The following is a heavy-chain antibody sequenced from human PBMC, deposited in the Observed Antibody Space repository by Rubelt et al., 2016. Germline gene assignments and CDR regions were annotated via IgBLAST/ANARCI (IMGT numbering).Heavy chain of an antibody. Sequence: EVQLVESGGGLVQPGGSLRLSCSASGFTFSSYSMNWVRQAPGKGLEWVSYISSSSSTIYYAVFGKGRFTISRDNAKNSLYLQMNSLRAEDTAVYYCAREPYSSSWYWGDYWGQGTLVTVSS. CDR1: GFTFSSYS. V-gene: IGHV3-48*04. CDR2: ISSSSSTI. CDR3: AREPYSSSWYWGDY. J-gene: IGHJ4*02. D-gene: IGHD6-13*01.